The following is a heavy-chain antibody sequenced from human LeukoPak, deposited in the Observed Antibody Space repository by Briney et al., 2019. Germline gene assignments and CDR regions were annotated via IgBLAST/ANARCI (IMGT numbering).Heavy chain of an antibody. D-gene: IGHD6-13*01. Sequence: LLLSCPASGFTFGDYAMSGFRQAPGKGLEGVGFIRSKAYGETTEYAASVKRRFTISRDDSKSIAYLQMNSLKTEDTAVYYCTRLYSSSWNFDYWGQGTLVTVSS. CDR2: IRSKAYGETT. CDR3: TRLYSSSWNFDY. J-gene: IGHJ4*02. V-gene: IGHV3-49*03. CDR1: GFTFGDYA.